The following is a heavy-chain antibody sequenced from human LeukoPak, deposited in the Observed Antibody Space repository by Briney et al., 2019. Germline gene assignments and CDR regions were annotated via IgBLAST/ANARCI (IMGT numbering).Heavy chain of an antibody. Sequence: GGSLRLSCAASGFTVSNNYMKWVRQAPGKGLEWVSYISSTSSNIFYADSVKGRFTISRDNAKNSLGLQVNSLRDEDTAVYYCARGRPYYFDCWGEGTLVTVS. V-gene: IGHV3-48*02. CDR3: ARGRPYYFDC. J-gene: IGHJ4*02. CDR2: ISSTSSNI. CDR1: GFTVSNNY.